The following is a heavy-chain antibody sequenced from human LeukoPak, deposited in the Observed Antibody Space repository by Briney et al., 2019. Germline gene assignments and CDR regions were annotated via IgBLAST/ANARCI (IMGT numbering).Heavy chain of an antibody. CDR2: IKKDGSEK. V-gene: IGHV3-7*01. CDR1: GFTLSDYW. D-gene: IGHD4-23*01. Sequence: GSLRLSCSASGFTLSDYWMSWVRQAPGKGLEWVANIKKDGSEKYNVDAVKGRFTISRDNSKNSLYLQMDSLRDEDTAVCYCARNYGGGYWGQGTLVTVSS. J-gene: IGHJ4*02. CDR3: ARNYGGGY.